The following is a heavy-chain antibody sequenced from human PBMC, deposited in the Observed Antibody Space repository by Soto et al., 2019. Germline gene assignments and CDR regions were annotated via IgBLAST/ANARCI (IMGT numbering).Heavy chain of an antibody. V-gene: IGHV4-59*01. CDR2: IYYSGST. CDR3: ARDREGRYYGMDV. D-gene: IGHD2-15*01. Sequence: WTWIRQPPGKGLEWIGYIYYSGSTNYNPSLKSRVTISVDTSKNQFSLKVSSVTAADTAVYYCARDREGRYYGMDVWGQGTTVTVSS. J-gene: IGHJ6*02.